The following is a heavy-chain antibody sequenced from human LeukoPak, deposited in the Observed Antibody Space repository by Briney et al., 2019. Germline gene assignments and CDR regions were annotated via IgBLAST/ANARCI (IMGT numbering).Heavy chain of an antibody. CDR3: ARSGIVGIDKNWFDP. CDR1: GDSLRSSSSY. CDR2: IYHSGSS. V-gene: IGHV4-39*07. J-gene: IGHJ5*02. Sequence: SETLSLTCSVAGDSLRSSSSYWAWIRQPPGKGLEWIGSIYHSGSSYYNPSLKSRVIISVDTSKNQISLKLGTVTAADTAMYYCARSGIVGIDKNWFDPWGQGTLVTASS. D-gene: IGHD2-15*01.